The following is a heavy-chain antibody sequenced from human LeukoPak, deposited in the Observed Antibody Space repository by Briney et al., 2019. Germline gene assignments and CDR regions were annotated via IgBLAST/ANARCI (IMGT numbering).Heavy chain of an antibody. D-gene: IGHD3-3*01. Sequence: GGSLRLSCAASGFTFSSYAMSWVRQAPGEGLEWVSAISGSGGSTYYADSVKGRFTISRDNSKNTLYLQMNSLRAEDTAVYYCAKDPFGVDIMWWFDPWGQGTLVTVSS. V-gene: IGHV3-23*01. CDR1: GFTFSSYA. CDR2: ISGSGGST. CDR3: AKDPFGVDIMWWFDP. J-gene: IGHJ5*02.